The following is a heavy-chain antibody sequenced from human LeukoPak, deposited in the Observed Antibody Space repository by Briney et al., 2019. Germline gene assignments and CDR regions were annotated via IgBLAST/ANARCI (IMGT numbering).Heavy chain of an antibody. J-gene: IGHJ4*02. CDR1: GFTFSSYG. D-gene: IGHD2-21*01. CDR3: AREGPRGDSQFDY. V-gene: IGHV3-33*01. Sequence: GGSLRLSCAASGFTFSSYGMHWVRQAPGKGLEWVALIWYDGSNKYYADSVKGRLTISRDNSKNTLYLQMNSLRAEDTAVYYCAREGPRGDSQFDYWGQGTLVTVSS. CDR2: IWYDGSNK.